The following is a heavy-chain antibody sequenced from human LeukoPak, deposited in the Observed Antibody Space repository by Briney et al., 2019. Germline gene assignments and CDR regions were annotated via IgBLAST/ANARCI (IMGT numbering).Heavy chain of an antibody. Sequence: PGGSLRLSCAASGFTFSSNGMHWVRQAPGKGLEWVALIWYDGSKKFYADSVKGRFTISRDNSNNMLSLQMNSLRAEDTAVYYCARLTGSYLDYWGQGTLVTVSS. CDR2: IWYDGSKK. J-gene: IGHJ4*02. D-gene: IGHD7-27*01. CDR3: ARLTGSYLDY. V-gene: IGHV3-33*01. CDR1: GFTFSSNG.